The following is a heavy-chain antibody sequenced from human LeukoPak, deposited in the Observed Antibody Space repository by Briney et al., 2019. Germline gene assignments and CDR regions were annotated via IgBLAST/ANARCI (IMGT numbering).Heavy chain of an antibody. J-gene: IGHJ3*02. Sequence: PSETLSLTCTVSGGSISSHYWSWLRQPPGKGLEWIGYIYYSGSTNYNPSLESRVTISVDMSKNQFSLKLSSVTAADTDVYYCARESRVEVGATKGSDAFDIWGQGTMVSVSS. V-gene: IGHV4-59*11. CDR2: IYYSGST. CDR1: GGSISSHY. CDR3: ARESRVEVGATKGSDAFDI. D-gene: IGHD1-26*01.